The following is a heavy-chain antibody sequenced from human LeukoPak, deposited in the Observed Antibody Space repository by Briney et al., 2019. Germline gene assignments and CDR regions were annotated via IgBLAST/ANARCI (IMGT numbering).Heavy chain of an antibody. CDR3: ARDNWIEAHYFDY. Sequence: GGSLRLSCAASGFTFSSYAMSWVRQAPGKGLEWVSAISGSGGSTYYADSVKGRFTISRDNAKNSLYLQMNSLRAEDTAVYYCARDNWIEAHYFDYWGQGTLVTVSS. J-gene: IGHJ4*02. CDR1: GFTFSSYA. CDR2: ISGSGGST. V-gene: IGHV3-23*01. D-gene: IGHD1-20*01.